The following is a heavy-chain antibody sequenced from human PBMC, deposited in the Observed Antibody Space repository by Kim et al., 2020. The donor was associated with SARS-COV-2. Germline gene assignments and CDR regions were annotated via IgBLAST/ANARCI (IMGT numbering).Heavy chain of an antibody. CDR2: INTNSGNP. V-gene: IGHV7-4-1*02. CDR1: GYSVSDSA. Sequence: ASVKVSCKASGYSVSDSALHWVRQAPGQGLEWMGWINTNSGNPTYAQGFPGRVVFSLDTSVNTAYLQINSLKAEDTAVYYCARAGGSWFPAPPDFDYWGQ. D-gene: IGHD6-13*01. CDR3: ARAGGSWFPAPPDFDY. J-gene: IGHJ4*02.